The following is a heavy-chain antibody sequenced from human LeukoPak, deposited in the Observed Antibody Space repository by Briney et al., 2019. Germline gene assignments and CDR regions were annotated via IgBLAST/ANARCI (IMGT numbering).Heavy chain of an antibody. CDR2: MYYSGST. Sequence: SETLSLTCTVYGGSVSSYYWSWLRQQPGKGLEWLGYMYYSGSTNYNPSLKSRVTISVDTSKNQFSLKLSSVTAADTAVYYCARADLRYCSGGSCKGFDPWGQGTLVTVSS. CDR3: ARADLRYCSGGSCKGFDP. J-gene: IGHJ5*02. CDR1: GGSVSSYY. V-gene: IGHV4-59*02. D-gene: IGHD2-15*01.